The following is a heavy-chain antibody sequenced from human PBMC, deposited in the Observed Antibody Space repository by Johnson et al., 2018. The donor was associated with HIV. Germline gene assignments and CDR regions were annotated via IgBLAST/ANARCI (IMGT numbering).Heavy chain of an antibody. Sequence: QVQLVESGGGVVHPGRSLRLSCAASGFTFRSYPMNWVRQAPGKGLEWVAFVSYDESSKYYRDSVKGRFTISRDNSKNTLYLQMKSLIADDTAVYYCARLPSGYSRDGFNIWGQGTMVTVSS. CDR3: ARLPSGYSRDGFNI. CDR2: VSYDESSK. D-gene: IGHD5-18*01. J-gene: IGHJ3*02. CDR1: GFTFRSYP. V-gene: IGHV3-30*04.